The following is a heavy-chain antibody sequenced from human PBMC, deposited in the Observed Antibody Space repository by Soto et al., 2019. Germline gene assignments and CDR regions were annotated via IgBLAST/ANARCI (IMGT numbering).Heavy chain of an antibody. CDR3: AREVEGRVGTGGIAAAGTPWRDYYYYGMDV. Sequence: PSETLSLTCTVSGGSISNYYWTWIRQPPGKGLEWIGYIDYSGSTNRNPSVKSRVTISLDTSKNQFSLKMTSVTAADTAVYYCAREVEGRVGTGGIAAAGTPWRDYYYYGMDVWGQGTTVTVSS. CDR1: GGSISNYY. V-gene: IGHV4-59*01. J-gene: IGHJ6*02. D-gene: IGHD6-13*01. CDR2: IDYSGST.